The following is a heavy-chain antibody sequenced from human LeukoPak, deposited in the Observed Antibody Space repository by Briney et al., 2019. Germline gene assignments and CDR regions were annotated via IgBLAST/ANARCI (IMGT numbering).Heavy chain of an antibody. CDR3: ARDQHFNYYYGMDV. CDR1: GGSISSYY. J-gene: IGHJ6*02. CDR2: IYYSGST. V-gene: IGHV4-59*01. Sequence: SQTLSLTCTVSGGSISSYYWSWIRQPPGKGLEWIGYIYYSGSTNYNPSPKSRVTISVDTSKNQSSLKLSSVTAADTAVYYCARDQHFNYYYGMDVWGQGTTVTVSS. D-gene: IGHD3-3*02.